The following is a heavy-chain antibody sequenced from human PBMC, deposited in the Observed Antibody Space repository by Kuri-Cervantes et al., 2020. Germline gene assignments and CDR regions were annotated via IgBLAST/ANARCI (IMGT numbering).Heavy chain of an antibody. Sequence: SETLSLTCTVSGGSISSYYWSWIRQPAGKGLEWIGRIYTSGSTNYNPSLKSRVTISVDKSKNQFSLQLSSVTAADTAVYYCARDTTSGSGAGHFNYWGQGTLVTVSS. CDR2: IYTSGST. J-gene: IGHJ4*02. D-gene: IGHD6-19*01. CDR1: GGSISSYY. CDR3: ARDTTSGSGAGHFNY. V-gene: IGHV4-4*07.